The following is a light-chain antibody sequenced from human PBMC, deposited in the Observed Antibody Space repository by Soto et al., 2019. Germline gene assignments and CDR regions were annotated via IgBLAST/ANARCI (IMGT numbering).Light chain of an antibody. CDR3: QQYGSSSYT. Sequence: EMVLTQSPGTLSLSPGERATLSCRASQSVSSSSLAWFQQKPGQAPRLLIYGASYRDTGIPDRFSGSGSGTDFTLTISRLQPEDFAMDYCQQYGSSSYTFGQGTRLEIK. V-gene: IGKV3-20*01. CDR1: QSVSSSS. J-gene: IGKJ2*01. CDR2: GAS.